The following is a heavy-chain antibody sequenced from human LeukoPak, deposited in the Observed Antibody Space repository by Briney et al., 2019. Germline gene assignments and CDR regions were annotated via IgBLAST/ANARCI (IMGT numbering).Heavy chain of an antibody. D-gene: IGHD2-2*01. Sequence: PGRSLRLSCAASGFTFSSYDMHWVRQATGKGLEWVSAIGTAGDPYYPGSVKGRFTISRENAKNSLYLQMNSLRAGDTAVYYCAREPLRYQLLLGGYAFRLFDYWGQGTLVTVSS. V-gene: IGHV3-13*05. J-gene: IGHJ4*02. CDR3: AREPLRYQLLLGGYAFRLFDY. CDR2: IGTAGDP. CDR1: GFTFSSYD.